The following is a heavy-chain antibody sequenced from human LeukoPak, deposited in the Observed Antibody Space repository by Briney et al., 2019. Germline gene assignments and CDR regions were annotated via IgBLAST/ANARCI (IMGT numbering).Heavy chain of an antibody. CDR3: ARSGGTAPEAEMAFDI. J-gene: IGHJ3*02. V-gene: IGHV1-69*06. CDR1: GGTFSSYA. CDR2: IIPIFGTA. D-gene: IGHD5-24*01. Sequence: GASVKVSCKASGGTFSSYAISWVRQAPGQGLEWMGGIIPIFGTANYAQKFQGRVTITADKSTSTAYMELSSLRSEDTAVYYCARSGGTAPEAEMAFDIWGQGTMVTVSS.